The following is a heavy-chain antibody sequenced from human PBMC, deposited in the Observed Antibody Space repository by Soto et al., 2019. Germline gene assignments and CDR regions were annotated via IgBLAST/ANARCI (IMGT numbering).Heavy chain of an antibody. V-gene: IGHV3-30*18. Sequence: GGSLRLSCAASGFTFSSYGMHWVRQAPGKGLEWVAVISYDGSNKYYADSVKGRFTISRDNSKNTLYLQMNSLRAEDTAVYYCAKDLTFGGVIASPEVDYWGQGTLVTVSS. D-gene: IGHD3-16*02. J-gene: IGHJ4*02. CDR1: GFTFSSYG. CDR3: AKDLTFGGVIASPEVDY. CDR2: ISYDGSNK.